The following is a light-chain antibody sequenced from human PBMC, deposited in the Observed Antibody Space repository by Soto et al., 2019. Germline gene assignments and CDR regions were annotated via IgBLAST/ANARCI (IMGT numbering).Light chain of an antibody. CDR2: AAS. Sequence: ALRMTQSPSSFSASTGDRVTITCRASQGISSYLAWYQQKPGKAPKLLIYAASTLQSGVPSRFSGSGSGTDFTLTISCLQSADFATYYCQQYYSYPRTFGQGTKVEIK. V-gene: IGKV1-8*01. J-gene: IGKJ1*01. CDR1: QGISSY. CDR3: QQYYSYPRT.